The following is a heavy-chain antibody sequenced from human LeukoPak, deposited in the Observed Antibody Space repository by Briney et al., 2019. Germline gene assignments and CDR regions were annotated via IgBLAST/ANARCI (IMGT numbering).Heavy chain of an antibody. J-gene: IGHJ6*02. CDR2: IYYSGST. CDR1: GGSISSYY. D-gene: IGHD6-13*01. V-gene: IGHV4-59*08. CDR3: AGYKSIAAEMDV. Sequence: SETLSLTCTVSGGSISSYYWSWIRQPPGKGLEWIGYIYYSGSTNYNPSLKSRVTISVDTSKNQFSLKLSSVTAADTAVYYCAGYKSIAAEMDVWGQGTTVTVSS.